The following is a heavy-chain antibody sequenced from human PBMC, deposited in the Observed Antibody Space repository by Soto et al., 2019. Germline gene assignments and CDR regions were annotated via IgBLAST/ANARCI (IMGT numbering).Heavy chain of an antibody. J-gene: IGHJ4*02. Sequence: GGSLRLSCVASGFTFSRFWMSWVRQAPGKGLEWVANIKQDGSEKNYVDFGKGRFTISRDNAKNSLFLQMSSLRADDTSVYDCARDLAGLDYWGQGTLVTVSS. CDR1: GFTFSRFW. CDR3: ARDLAGLDY. CDR2: IKQDGSEK. V-gene: IGHV3-7*05.